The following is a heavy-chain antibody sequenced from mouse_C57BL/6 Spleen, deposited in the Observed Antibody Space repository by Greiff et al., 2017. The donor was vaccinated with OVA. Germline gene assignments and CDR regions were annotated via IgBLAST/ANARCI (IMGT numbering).Heavy chain of an antibody. CDR1: GYTFTSYW. CDR3: ARYSYDGRDGGLFDY. CDR2: IHPNSGST. Sequence: VQLQQPGAELVKPGASVKLSCKASGYTFTSYWMHWVKQRPGQGLEWIGMIHPNSGSTNYNEKFKSKATLTVDKSSSTAYMQLSSLTSEDSAVYYCARYSYDGRDGGLFDYWGQGTTLTVSS. D-gene: IGHD3-3*01. J-gene: IGHJ2*01. V-gene: IGHV1-64*01.